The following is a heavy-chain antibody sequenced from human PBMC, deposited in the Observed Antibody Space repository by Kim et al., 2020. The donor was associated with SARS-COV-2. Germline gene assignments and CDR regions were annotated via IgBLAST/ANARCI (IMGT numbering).Heavy chain of an antibody. J-gene: IGHJ4*02. CDR2: IYGGGDT. Sequence: GGSLRLSCVASGFTVSNNYMNWVRQAPGKGLEWVSVIYGGGDTYYADSVKGRFTISRDNSKNTLFLQMNNLRGEDTAVYYCARGRLQSGNNYDYWGQGTLVTVS. CDR3: ARGRLQSGNNYDY. D-gene: IGHD3-3*01. V-gene: IGHV3-53*01. CDR1: GFTVSNNY.